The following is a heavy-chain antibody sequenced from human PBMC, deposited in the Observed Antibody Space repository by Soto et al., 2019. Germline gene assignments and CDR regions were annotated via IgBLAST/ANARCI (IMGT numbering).Heavy chain of an antibody. CDR2: ISAYNGNT. J-gene: IGHJ4*02. V-gene: IGHV1-18*01. CDR3: ARGPHYGDYGYATDYYFDY. CDR1: GYTFTSYG. Sequence: QVQLVQSGAEVKKPGASVKVSCKASGYTFTSYGISWVRQAPGQRLEWMGWISAYNGNTNYAQKLQGRVTMTTDTSTSTAYMELRSLRSDDTAVYYCARGPHYGDYGYATDYYFDYWGQGTLVTVSS. D-gene: IGHD4-17*01.